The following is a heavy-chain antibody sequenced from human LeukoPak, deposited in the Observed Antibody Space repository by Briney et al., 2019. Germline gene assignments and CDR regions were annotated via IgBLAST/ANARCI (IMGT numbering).Heavy chain of an antibody. CDR1: GFTFSSYA. V-gene: IGHV3-30-3*01. D-gene: IGHD3-16*02. J-gene: IGHJ6*04. Sequence: GGSLRLSCAASGFTFSSYAMHWVRQAPGKGLEWVAVISYDGSNKYYADSVKGRFTISRDNSKNTLYLQMNSLRAEDTAVYYCARDRPYDYVWGSYRYGKVPMDVWGKGTTVTVSS. CDR3: ARDRPYDYVWGSYRYGKVPMDV. CDR2: ISYDGSNK.